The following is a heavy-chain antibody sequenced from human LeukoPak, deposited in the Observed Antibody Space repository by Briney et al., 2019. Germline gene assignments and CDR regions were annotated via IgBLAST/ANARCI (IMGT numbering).Heavy chain of an antibody. CDR1: GFTFDDYG. D-gene: IGHD4-11*01. CDR2: INWNGDNI. V-gene: IGHV3-20*04. Sequence: GGSLRLSCVASGFTFDDYGMSWVRQAPGKGLEWVSGINWNGDNINYADSVKGRFTISRDNAKNSLYVQMNSLRAEDTALYYCARGYSNYDGKLDYWGQGTLVTVSS. J-gene: IGHJ4*02. CDR3: ARGYSNYDGKLDY.